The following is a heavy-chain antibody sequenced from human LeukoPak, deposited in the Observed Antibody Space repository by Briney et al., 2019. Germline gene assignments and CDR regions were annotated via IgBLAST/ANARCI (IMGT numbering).Heavy chain of an antibody. CDR1: GGSFSGYY. J-gene: IGHJ4*02. V-gene: IGHV4-34*01. CDR2: INHSGST. CDR3: VRSPPHCSGGSCYSGLFDH. D-gene: IGHD2-15*01. Sequence: PSETLSLTCAVYGGSFSGYYWSWIRQPPGKGLEWIGEINHSGSTNYNPSLKSRVTISVDTSKNQFSLKLSSVTAADTAVYYCVRSPPHCSGGSCYSGLFDHWGQGTLVTVSS.